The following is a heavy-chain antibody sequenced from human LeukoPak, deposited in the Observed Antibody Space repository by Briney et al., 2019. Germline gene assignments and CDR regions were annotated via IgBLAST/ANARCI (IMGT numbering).Heavy chain of an antibody. Sequence: GSLRLSCAASGFTFSSYAMSWVRQAPGKGLEWVSAISGSGGSTYYADSVKGRFTISRDNSKNTLYLQMNSLGAEDTAVYYCAKDPSRITIFGVDSNWFDPWGQGTLVTVSS. CDR2: ISGSGGST. V-gene: IGHV3-23*01. D-gene: IGHD3-3*01. J-gene: IGHJ5*02. CDR3: AKDPSRITIFGVDSNWFDP. CDR1: GFTFSSYA.